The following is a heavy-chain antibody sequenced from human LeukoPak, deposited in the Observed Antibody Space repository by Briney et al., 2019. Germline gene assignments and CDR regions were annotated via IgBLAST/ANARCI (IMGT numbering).Heavy chain of an antibody. V-gene: IGHV3-7*01. CDR1: GFTFSTYW. Sequence: PGGSLRLSCAASGFTFSTYWMNWFRQTPGKGLEWVAKIKADGGEKDHVASVKGRFTISRDNAKNSLYLQMNSLRAEDTAVYYCARLIPKNYYDSSGYNDYWGQGTLVTVSS. CDR3: ARLIPKNYYDSSGYNDY. J-gene: IGHJ4*02. CDR2: IKADGGEK. D-gene: IGHD3-22*01.